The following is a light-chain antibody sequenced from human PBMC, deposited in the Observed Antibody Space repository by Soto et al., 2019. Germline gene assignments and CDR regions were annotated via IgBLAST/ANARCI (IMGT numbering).Light chain of an antibody. J-gene: IGKJ4*01. CDR3: QQYGSSYT. CDR1: QSVSSSY. V-gene: IGKV3-20*01. CDR2: GAS. Sequence: EIGWSQSPGTLSWSRLEICILSFKASQSVSSSYIAWYQQKPGQAPRLLIYGASSRATGIPDRFSGSGSGTDFTLTISRLEAEDFAVYYCQQYGSSYTFGGGTKVDIK.